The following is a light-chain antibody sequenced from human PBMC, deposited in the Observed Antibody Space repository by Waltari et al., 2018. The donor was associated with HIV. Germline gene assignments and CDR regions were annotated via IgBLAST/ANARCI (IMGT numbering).Light chain of an antibody. CDR3: LQDYTYPWT. V-gene: IGKV1-6*01. J-gene: IGKJ1*01. CDR1: QGIRND. CDR2: AAS. Sequence: AVQMTQSPSSLSASVGDRVTITCRASQGIRNDLSWFQQKPGKAPKLLIYAASNLQSGVPSRFSGSGSGTDFTLTISSLQPEDFATYYCLQDYTYPWTFGQGTKVEIK.